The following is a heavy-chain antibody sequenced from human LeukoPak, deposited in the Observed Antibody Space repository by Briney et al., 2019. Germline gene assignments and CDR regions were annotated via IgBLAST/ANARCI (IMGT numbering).Heavy chain of an antibody. CDR3: ARNSYDGSTFDY. D-gene: IGHD5-18*01. Sequence: GGSLRLSCAASGFTFSSYGMHWVRQAPGKGPEWVAFIRYDGSNKYYADSVKGRFTISRDNSKNTLYLQMNSLRAEDTAVYYCARNSYDGSTFDYWGQGTLVTVSS. CDR1: GFTFSSYG. CDR2: IRYDGSNK. V-gene: IGHV3-30*02. J-gene: IGHJ4*02.